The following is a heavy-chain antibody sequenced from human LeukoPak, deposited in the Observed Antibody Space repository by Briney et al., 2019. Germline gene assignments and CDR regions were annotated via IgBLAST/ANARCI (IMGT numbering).Heavy chain of an antibody. V-gene: IGHV3-7*05. CDR1: GFTLSNFW. J-gene: IGHJ3*01. CDR2: INRDGTQT. D-gene: IGHD4-17*01. CDR3: ARDPTVTNVHEAFDL. Sequence: GGSLRLSCAASGFTLSNFWMNWVRQAPGKGLERVAIINRDGTQTHYVDSVKGRFTISRDNAKNSLHVQMNSLRAEDTGAYYCARDPTVTNVHEAFDLWGQGTMVTVSS.